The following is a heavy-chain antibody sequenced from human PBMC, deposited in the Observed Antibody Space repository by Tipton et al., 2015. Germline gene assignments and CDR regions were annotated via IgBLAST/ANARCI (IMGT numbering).Heavy chain of an antibody. Sequence: TLSLTCTVSGGSVISGTDYWSWIRQPPGKGLEWIGYTFSGGSTNYNPSLKSRATISIDTSRNEFYLKMTSVTAADTAGYYCARGPRSADYFDYWGQGTLVTVSS. V-gene: IGHV4-61*01. J-gene: IGHJ4*02. CDR3: ARGPRSADYFDY. CDR2: TFSGGST. CDR1: GGSVISGTDY.